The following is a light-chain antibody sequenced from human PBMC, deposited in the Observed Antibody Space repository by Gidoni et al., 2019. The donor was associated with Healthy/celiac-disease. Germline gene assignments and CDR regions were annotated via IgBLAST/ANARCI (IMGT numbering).Light chain of an antibody. CDR3: SSYTSSSWV. Sequence: QSALTQPASVSGSPGQSITISCTGTSRDVGGYNYVSWYQQPPGKAPQLMIYDDSNRPSGVSNRFSGSKSGNTASLTISGLQAEDEADYYCSSYTSSSWVFGGGTKLTVL. CDR2: DDS. J-gene: IGLJ3*02. V-gene: IGLV2-14*01. CDR1: SRDVGGYNY.